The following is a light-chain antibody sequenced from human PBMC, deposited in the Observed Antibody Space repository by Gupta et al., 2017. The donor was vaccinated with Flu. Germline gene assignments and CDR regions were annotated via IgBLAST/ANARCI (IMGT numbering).Light chain of an antibody. J-gene: IGKJ2*02. CDR3: QHRDEWPPACT. V-gene: IGKV3-11*01. CDR2: EAS. CDR1: QLVSSL. Sequence: EIVLPQSPATLSLSPGERATLSCRPSQLVSSLLAWYQQNPGQAPRLLIYEASNRATGSPARFSGGGSGTDFTLTISSLEQEDYAVYYCQHRDEWPPACTFGQGTKLEIK.